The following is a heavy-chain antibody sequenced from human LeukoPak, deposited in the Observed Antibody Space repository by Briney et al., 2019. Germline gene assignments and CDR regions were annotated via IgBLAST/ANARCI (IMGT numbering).Heavy chain of an antibody. CDR1: GYTFTGYY. D-gene: IGHD3/OR15-3a*01. Sequence: ASVKVSCKASGYTFTGYYMHWVRQAPGQGLEWMGWIHPNSGCTKYAQHFQGSVTMTRDTSISTAYIELSRLRSDDTAVYYCARGGSDYYYYYYYMDVWGKGTTVTVSS. V-gene: IGHV1-2*02. J-gene: IGHJ6*03. CDR3: ARGGSDYYYYYYYMDV. CDR2: IHPNSGCT.